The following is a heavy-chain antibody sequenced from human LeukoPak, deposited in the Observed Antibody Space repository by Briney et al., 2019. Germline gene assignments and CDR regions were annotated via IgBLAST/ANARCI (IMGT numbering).Heavy chain of an antibody. J-gene: IGHJ4*02. CDR2: INPGGDTT. V-gene: IGHV1-46*01. Sequence: ASVKVSCKASGYTFTSYYLHWVRQAPGQGLEWMGIINPGGDTTTYAQKFQGRVTMTRDTSTSTFYMELSSLRSEDTAVYYCARVSCSGGSCSLDYWGQGTLVTVSP. CDR1: GYTFTSYY. CDR3: ARVSCSGGSCSLDY. D-gene: IGHD2-15*01.